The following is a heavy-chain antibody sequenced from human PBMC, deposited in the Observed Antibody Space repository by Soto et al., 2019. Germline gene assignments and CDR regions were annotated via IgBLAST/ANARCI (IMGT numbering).Heavy chain of an antibody. D-gene: IGHD3-10*01. Sequence: SETLSLTCTVSGGSISSSSYYWGWIRPPPGKGLEWIGSIYYSGSTYYNPSLKSRVTISVDTSKNQFSLKLSSVTAADTAVYYCARQGRRPTYYYYGMDVWGQGTTVT. CDR3: ARQGRRPTYYYYGMDV. CDR1: GGSISSSSYY. CDR2: IYYSGST. V-gene: IGHV4-39*01. J-gene: IGHJ6*02.